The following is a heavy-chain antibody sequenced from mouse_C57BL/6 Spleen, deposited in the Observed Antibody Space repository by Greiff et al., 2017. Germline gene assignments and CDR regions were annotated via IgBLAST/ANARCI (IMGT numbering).Heavy chain of an antibody. CDR1: GFTFSDYG. V-gene: IGHV5-17*01. Sequence: EVKLVESGGGLVKPGGSLKLSCAASGFTFSDYGMHWVRQAPEKGLEWVAYISSGSSTIYYADTVKGRFTISRDNAKNTLFLQMTSLRSEDTAMYYCARIPHYYGSSYWYFDVWGTGTTVTVSS. CDR3: ARIPHYYGSSYWYFDV. CDR2: ISSGSSTI. D-gene: IGHD1-1*01. J-gene: IGHJ1*03.